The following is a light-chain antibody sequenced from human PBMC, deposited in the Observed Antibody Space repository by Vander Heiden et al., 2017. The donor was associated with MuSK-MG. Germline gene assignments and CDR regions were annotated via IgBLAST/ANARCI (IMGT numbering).Light chain of an antibody. V-gene: IGLV3-21*04. CDR1: NIRSKS. Sequence: SYVLTQPPSVSVAPGKTARITCGGNNIRSKSVHWYQQKPGQAPGMVIDYDSDRPSGIPERFSGSNSGNTATLTISRVEAGDEADYYCQVWDSSSDVVFGGGTKLTVL. CDR3: QVWDSSSDVV. CDR2: YDS. J-gene: IGLJ2*01.